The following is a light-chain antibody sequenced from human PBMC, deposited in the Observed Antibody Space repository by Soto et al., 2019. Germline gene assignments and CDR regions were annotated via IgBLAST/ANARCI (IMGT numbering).Light chain of an antibody. CDR2: DAS. Sequence: DVQMTQSPPSLSASVGDRVTITCRAIQTIGTYLNWYPKKPGTPPKLLIYDASNLQTGVPSRFSGSGSGAEFALTISSLQPEDFATYYWQQSYTSPRTFGQGTKLDIK. J-gene: IGKJ2*01. CDR1: QTIGTY. CDR3: QQSYTSPRT. V-gene: IGKV1-39*01.